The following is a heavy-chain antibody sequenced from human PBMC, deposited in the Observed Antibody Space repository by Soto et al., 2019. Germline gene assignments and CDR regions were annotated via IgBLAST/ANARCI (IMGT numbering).Heavy chain of an antibody. J-gene: IGHJ4*02. Sequence: GGSLRLSCAASGFTFSSYGMHWVRQAPGKGLEWVAVISYDGSNKYYADSVKGRFTISRDNSKNTLYLQMNSLRAEDTAVYYCSGDSSGWHLDSWGQGTLVTVS. V-gene: IGHV3-30*03. CDR1: GFTFSSYG. D-gene: IGHD6-19*01. CDR3: SGDSSGWHLDS. CDR2: ISYDGSNK.